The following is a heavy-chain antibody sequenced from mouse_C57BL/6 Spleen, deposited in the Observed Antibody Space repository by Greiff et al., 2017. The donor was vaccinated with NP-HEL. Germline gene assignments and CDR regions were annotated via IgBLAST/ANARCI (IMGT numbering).Heavy chain of an antibody. CDR3: AKGGTGYYFDY. CDR2: IYPGDGDT. D-gene: IGHD4-1*01. CDR1: GYAFSSYW. J-gene: IGHJ2*01. V-gene: IGHV1-80*01. Sequence: VKLVESGAELVKPGASVKISCKASGYAFSSYWMNWVKQRPGKGLEWIGQIYPGDGDTNYNGKFKGKATLTADKSSSTAYMQLSSLTSEDSAVYFCAKGGTGYYFDYWGQGTTLTVSS.